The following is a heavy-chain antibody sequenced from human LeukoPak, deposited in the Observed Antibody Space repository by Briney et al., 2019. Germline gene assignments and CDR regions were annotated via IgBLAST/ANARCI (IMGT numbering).Heavy chain of an antibody. CDR1: GFTFSSYA. J-gene: IGHJ3*02. CDR3: AKSAPRRRDGYNGFRNAFDI. CDR2: ISYDGSNK. V-gene: IGHV3-30*04. D-gene: IGHD5-24*01. Sequence: SGGSLRLSCAASGFTFSSYAMHWVRQAPGKGLEWVAVISYDGSNKYYADSVKGRFTISRDNSKNTLYLQMNSLRAEDTAVYYCAKSAPRRRDGYNGFRNAFDIWGQGAMVTVSS.